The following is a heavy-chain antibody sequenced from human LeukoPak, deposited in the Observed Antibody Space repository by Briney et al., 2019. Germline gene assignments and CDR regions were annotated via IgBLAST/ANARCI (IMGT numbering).Heavy chain of an antibody. V-gene: IGHV4-59*01. Sequence: SETLSLTCTVSGGSISSYYWSWIRQPPGKGLEWIRYIYYSGSTNYNPSLKSRVTISVDTSKNQFSLKLSSVTAADTAVYYCARDTLMVRGVIDYWGQGTLVTVSS. D-gene: IGHD3-10*01. CDR1: GGSISSYY. CDR2: IYYSGST. J-gene: IGHJ4*02. CDR3: ARDTLMVRGVIDY.